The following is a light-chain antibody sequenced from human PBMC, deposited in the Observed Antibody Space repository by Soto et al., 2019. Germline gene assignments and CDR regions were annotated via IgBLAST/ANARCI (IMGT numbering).Light chain of an antibody. Sequence: DIQMTQSPSTLSASVGYRVSINCRASQSISAWLAWYQQKPGKAPRLLIYKASTLEIGVPSRFSGSGSGTEFTLTISSLQPDDFATYYCQHYNSYSEAFGQGTKVDIK. CDR1: QSISAW. V-gene: IGKV1-5*03. CDR2: KAS. CDR3: QHYNSYSEA. J-gene: IGKJ1*01.